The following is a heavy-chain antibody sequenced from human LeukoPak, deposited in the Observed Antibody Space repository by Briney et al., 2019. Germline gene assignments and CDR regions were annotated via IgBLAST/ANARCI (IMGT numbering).Heavy chain of an antibody. D-gene: IGHD3-3*01. V-gene: IGHV4-61*09. J-gene: IGHJ4*02. CDR3: ASGGPIFGSDY. CDR2: IYTSGST. CDR1: GGSISSGSCY. Sequence: TSETLSLTCTVSGGSISSGSCYWGWIRQPAGKGLEWIVHIYTSGSTNYNPSLKSRVTISVDTSKNQFSLTLSSVTARDTAVYYCASGGPIFGSDYGGQGTLVTASS.